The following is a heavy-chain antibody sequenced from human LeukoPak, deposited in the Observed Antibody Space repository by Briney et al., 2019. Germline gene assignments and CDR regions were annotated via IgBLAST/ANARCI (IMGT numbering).Heavy chain of an antibody. Sequence: ASVKVSCKASGYTFTSYDINWVRQATGQGLGWMGWMNPNSGNTGYAQKFQGRVTMTRNTSISTAYMELSSLRSEDTAVYYCARGPTGDNYYYMDVWGKGTTVTVSS. D-gene: IGHD7-27*01. CDR1: GYTFTSYD. CDR3: ARGPTGDNYYYMDV. V-gene: IGHV1-8*01. J-gene: IGHJ6*03. CDR2: MNPNSGNT.